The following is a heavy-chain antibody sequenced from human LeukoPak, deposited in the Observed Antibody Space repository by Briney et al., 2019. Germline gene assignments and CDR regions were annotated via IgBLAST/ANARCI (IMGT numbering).Heavy chain of an antibody. V-gene: IGHV1-18*01. J-gene: IGHJ4*02. Sequence: GASVKVSCKASGYTITSYGISWVRQAPGQGLEWMGWISAYNGNTNYAQKLQGRVTMTTDTSTSTAYMELRSLRSDDTAVYYCARGLQSIWGSYRYTGSDYWGQGTLVTVSS. CDR1: GYTITSYG. CDR2: ISAYNGNT. CDR3: ARGLQSIWGSYRYTGSDY. D-gene: IGHD3-16*02.